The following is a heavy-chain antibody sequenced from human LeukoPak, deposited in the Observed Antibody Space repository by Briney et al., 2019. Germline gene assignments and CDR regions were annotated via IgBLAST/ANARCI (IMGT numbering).Heavy chain of an antibody. J-gene: IGHJ4*02. CDR3: ARSGSGSYYFGDY. D-gene: IGHD3-10*01. CDR1: GYTFTGYY. CDR2: INPNSGGT. Sequence: ASVKVSCKASGYTFTGYYIHWLRQAPGQGLEWMGFINPNSGGTNYAQKFQGRVTMTRDTSISTAYMELSSLTSDDTAVYYCARSGSGSYYFGDYWGQGTLVTVSS. V-gene: IGHV1-2*02.